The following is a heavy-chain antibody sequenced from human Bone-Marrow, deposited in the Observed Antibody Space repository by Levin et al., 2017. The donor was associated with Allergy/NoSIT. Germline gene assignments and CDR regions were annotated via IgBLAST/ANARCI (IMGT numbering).Heavy chain of an antibody. CDR1: GGSISGGGYY. Sequence: SCTVSGGSISGGGYYWSWIRQHPVKGLEWIGYIYYSGNTYYNPSLKSRVIISVVTSKNQLSLKLTSVTVADTAVYYCARFNGYDFDYWGQGTLVTVSS. J-gene: IGHJ4*02. CDR2: IYYSGNT. CDR3: ARFNGYDFDY. D-gene: IGHD5-12*01. V-gene: IGHV4-31*03.